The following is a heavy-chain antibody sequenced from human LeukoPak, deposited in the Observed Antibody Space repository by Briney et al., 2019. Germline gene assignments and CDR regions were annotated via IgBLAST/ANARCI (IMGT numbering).Heavy chain of an antibody. Sequence: ASVKVSCKASGYTFTGYYMHWVRQAPGQGLEWMGWINPNSGGTNYAQKFQGRVTMTRDTSISTAYMELSRLRSDDTAVYYCARVSYDSSGYYQPFGYWGQGTLVTVSS. V-gene: IGHV1-2*02. CDR1: GYTFTGYY. CDR3: ARVSYDSSGYYQPFGY. CDR2: INPNSGGT. J-gene: IGHJ4*02. D-gene: IGHD3-22*01.